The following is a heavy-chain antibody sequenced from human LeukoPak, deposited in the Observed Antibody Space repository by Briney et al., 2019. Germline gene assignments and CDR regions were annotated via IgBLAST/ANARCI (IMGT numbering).Heavy chain of an antibody. Sequence: PGRSLRLSCAASGLIFDDYAMHWVRQAPGKGLEWVSTISWNSGSIGYVDSVKGRFTISRDNAKNSLYLQMNSLRAEDTALYYCAKGLRYFYYTLDVWGQGTTVTVSS. CDR1: GLIFDDYA. CDR2: ISWNSGSI. CDR3: AKGLRYFYYTLDV. J-gene: IGHJ6*02. V-gene: IGHV3-9*01. D-gene: IGHD2-21*01.